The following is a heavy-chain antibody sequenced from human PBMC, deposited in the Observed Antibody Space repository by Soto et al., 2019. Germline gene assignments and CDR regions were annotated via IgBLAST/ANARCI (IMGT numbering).Heavy chain of an antibody. V-gene: IGHV3-33*01. D-gene: IGHD6-19*01. Sequence: QVQLVESGGGVVQPGRSLRLSCAASGFTFSSYGRHWVRQAPGKGLEWVAVIWYDGSNKYYADSVKGRFTISRDNSKNTLYLQMNSLRAEDTAVYYCARHRKYSSGWHFDYWGQGTLVTVSS. CDR2: IWYDGSNK. CDR1: GFTFSSYG. J-gene: IGHJ4*02. CDR3: ARHRKYSSGWHFDY.